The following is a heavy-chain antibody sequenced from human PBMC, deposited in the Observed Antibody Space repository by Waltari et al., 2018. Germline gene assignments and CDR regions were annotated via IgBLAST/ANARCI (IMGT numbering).Heavy chain of an antibody. Sequence: QLQLQESGPGVVKPSETLSLTCAASGGSISTNYWSWIRQSPGPGLESIGFFYYTGSTIYNPSLESRATISVDRSKSQVSLTLTSVTTADTAVYFCARFNQYSSSKYFDVWGRGMLVTVSS. CDR1: GGSISTNY. CDR2: FYYTGST. D-gene: IGHD5-18*01. J-gene: IGHJ2*01. V-gene: IGHV4-59*01. CDR3: ARFNQYSSSKYFDV.